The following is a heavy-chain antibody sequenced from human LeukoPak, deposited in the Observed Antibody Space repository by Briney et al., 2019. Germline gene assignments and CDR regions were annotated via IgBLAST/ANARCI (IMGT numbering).Heavy chain of an antibody. D-gene: IGHD6-19*01. V-gene: IGHV3-23*01. CDR1: GFSFRSNA. J-gene: IGHJ4*02. Sequence: GGSLRLSCAASGFSFRSNAMSWVRQAPGKGLEWVSVINNSGGIAYYADSVKGRFTISRDNSKNTLYLQMNSLRGEDTAVYYCATPSDSSGWYGVWGQGTLVTVSS. CDR2: INNSGGIA. CDR3: ATPSDSSGWYGV.